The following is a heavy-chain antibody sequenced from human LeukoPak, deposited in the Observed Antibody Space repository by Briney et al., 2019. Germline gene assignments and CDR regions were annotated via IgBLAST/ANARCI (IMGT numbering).Heavy chain of an antibody. D-gene: IGHD5-24*01. CDR1: GFMFSSNW. J-gene: IGHJ4*02. V-gene: IGHV3-7*03. CDR3: AKEGRSLQTY. CDR2: IKEDGTET. Sequence: GGALRLSCAASGFMFSSNWMSWVRLAPGKGLEWVANIKEDGTETYYVDSVKGRFTISRDNAKNSLYLQMNSLRVEDTAVYYCAKEGRSLQTYWGQGTLVTVSS.